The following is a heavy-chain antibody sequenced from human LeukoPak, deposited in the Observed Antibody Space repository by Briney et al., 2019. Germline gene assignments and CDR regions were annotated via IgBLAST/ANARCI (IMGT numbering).Heavy chain of an antibody. V-gene: IGHV4-39*02. CDR3: ARDRSSSWFLDAFDI. CDR1: GASISSTYY. D-gene: IGHD6-13*01. Sequence: KASETLSLTCTVSGASISSTYYWGWIRQSPGTGLEWMGSINHSGSTYYNPSLKSRVIISADTSKNQFSLKLSSVTAADTAVYYCARDRSSSWFLDAFDIWGQGTMVTVSS. CDR2: INHSGST. J-gene: IGHJ3*02.